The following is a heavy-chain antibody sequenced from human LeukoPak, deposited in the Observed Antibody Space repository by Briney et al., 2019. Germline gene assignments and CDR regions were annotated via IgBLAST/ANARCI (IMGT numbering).Heavy chain of an antibody. CDR2: INHSGST. J-gene: IGHJ4*02. Sequence: SETLSLTCAVYGGSFSGYYWSWIRQPPGKGLEWIGEINHSGSTNYNPSLKSRVTISVDTSKNQFSLKLSSVTAADTAVYYCARGRQGSFDSWGQGTLVAVSS. CDR1: GGSFSGYY. V-gene: IGHV4-34*01. CDR3: ARGRQGSFDS.